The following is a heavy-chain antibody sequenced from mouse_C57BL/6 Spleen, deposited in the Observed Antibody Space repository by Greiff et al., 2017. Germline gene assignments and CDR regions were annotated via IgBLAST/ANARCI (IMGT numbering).Heavy chain of an antibody. D-gene: IGHD1-1*01. CDR3: ARAVLLYYAMDY. CDR1: GYTFTSYG. J-gene: IGHJ4*01. CDR2: IYPRSGNT. Sequence: QVHVKQSGAELARPGASVKLSCKASGYTFTSYGISWVKQRTGQGLEWIGEIYPRSGNTYYNEKFKGKATLTADKSSSTAYMELRSLTSEDSAVYICARAVLLYYAMDYWGQGTSVTVSS. V-gene: IGHV1-81*01.